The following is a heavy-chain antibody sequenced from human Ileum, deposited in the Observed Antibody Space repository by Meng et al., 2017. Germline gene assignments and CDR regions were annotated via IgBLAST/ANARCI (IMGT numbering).Heavy chain of an antibody. J-gene: IGHJ5*02. CDR3: ASDHSYRGSWTGWWFDP. CDR1: GYTFTSNY. V-gene: IGHV1-46*01. D-gene: IGHD3-16*02. Sequence: ASVKVSCKASGYTFTSNYMHWVRQAPGQGLEWMGTINPTGDNKVYAQEFQGRLTMTSAMSTSTFFMELRSLRSEDTAVYYCASDHSYRGSWTGWWFDPWGQGTQVTVSS. CDR2: INPTGDNK.